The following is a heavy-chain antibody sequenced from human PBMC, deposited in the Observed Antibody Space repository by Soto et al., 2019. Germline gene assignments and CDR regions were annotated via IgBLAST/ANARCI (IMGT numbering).Heavy chain of an antibody. CDR2: ISSSSSYT. D-gene: IGHD1-26*01. Sequence: QVQLVESGGGLVKPGGSLRLSCAASGFTFSDYYMSWIRQAPGKGLEWVSYISSSSSYTNYADSVKGRFTISRDNAKKSLYLQMNSQRAEETAVYYWASFLGRQVRATTGGFDYRGQGTLVTVSS. V-gene: IGHV3-11*05. J-gene: IGHJ4*02. CDR1: GFTFSDYY. CDR3: ASFLGRQVRATTGGFDY.